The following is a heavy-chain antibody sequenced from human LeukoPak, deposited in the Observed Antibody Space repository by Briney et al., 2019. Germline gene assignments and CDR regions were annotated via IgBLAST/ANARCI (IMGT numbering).Heavy chain of an antibody. Sequence: GGSLRLSFVVSEFIASNYWMSLVRPAPGKGLEWVANIKQDGSQENYVDSVKGRFTISRDNAKNSVYLQRNGLLVEDTAVYYCVREWAGGLAAAGTRIEGSYWGQGTQVIVSS. CDR2: IKQDGSQE. D-gene: IGHD6-13*01. J-gene: IGHJ4*02. CDR1: EFIASNYW. V-gene: IGHV3-7*01. CDR3: VREWAGGLAAAGTRIEGSY.